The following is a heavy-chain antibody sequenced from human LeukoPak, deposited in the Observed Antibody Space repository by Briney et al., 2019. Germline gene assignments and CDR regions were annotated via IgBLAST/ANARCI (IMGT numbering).Heavy chain of an antibody. J-gene: IGHJ4*02. CDR2: INPNSGGT. CDR1: GGTFSSYA. CDR3: ARGRDYGGKGYFDY. V-gene: IGHV1-2*02. Sequence: APVKVSCKASGGTFSSYAISWVRQAPGQGLEWMGWINPNSGGTNYAQKFQGRVTMTRDTSISTAYMELSRLRSDDTAVYYCARGRDYGGKGYFDYWGQGTLVTVSS. D-gene: IGHD4-23*01.